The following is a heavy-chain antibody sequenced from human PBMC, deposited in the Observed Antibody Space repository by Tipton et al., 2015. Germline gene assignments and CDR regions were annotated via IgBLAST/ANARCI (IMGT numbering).Heavy chain of an antibody. CDR2: IYYSGST. CDR3: ARHHRLGELGLDY. CDR1: GGSVTSGSYY. D-gene: IGHD3-16*01. V-gene: IGHV4-61*01. Sequence: TLSLTCTVSGGSVTSGSYYWNWIRQPPGQGLEWIGYIYYSGSTNYNPSLKSRVTISVDTSKNQFSLKLSSVTAADTAVYYCARHHRLGELGLDYWGQGTLVTVSS. J-gene: IGHJ4*02.